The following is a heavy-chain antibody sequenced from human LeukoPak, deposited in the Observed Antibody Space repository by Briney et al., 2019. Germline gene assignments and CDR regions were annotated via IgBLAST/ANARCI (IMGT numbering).Heavy chain of an antibody. J-gene: IGHJ4*02. V-gene: IGHV4-39*07. Sequence: PSETLSLTCTVSGGSISSSSYYWGWISQPPGKGLEWIGSIYYSGSTYYNPSLKSRVTISVDTSKNQFSLKLSSVTAADTAVYYCARAYPLPKPDYWGQGTLVTVSS. CDR3: ARAYPLPKPDY. CDR1: GGSISSSSYY. CDR2: IYYSGST.